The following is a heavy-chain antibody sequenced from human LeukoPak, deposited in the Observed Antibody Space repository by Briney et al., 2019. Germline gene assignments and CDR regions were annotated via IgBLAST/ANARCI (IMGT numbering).Heavy chain of an antibody. D-gene: IGHD3-10*01. Sequence: GGSLRLSCAASGFTFSSYGMHWVRQAPGKGLEWVAVISYDGSNKYYADSVKGRFTISRDNSKNTLYLQMNSLRAEDTAVYYCAKDCDYYGSGCYYPDYWGQGTLVTVSS. CDR3: AKDCDYYGSGCYYPDY. CDR2: ISYDGSNK. J-gene: IGHJ4*02. CDR1: GFTFSSYG. V-gene: IGHV3-30*18.